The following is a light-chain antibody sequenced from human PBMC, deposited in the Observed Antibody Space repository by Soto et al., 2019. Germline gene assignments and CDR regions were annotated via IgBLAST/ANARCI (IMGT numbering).Light chain of an antibody. CDR3: HQSYNTPLT. J-gene: IGKJ4*01. CDR1: QSISNY. V-gene: IGKV1-39*01. Sequence: DILMTQSPSSLSASVGDRVTITCRASQSISNYLNWYQQKPGKAPKLLIYAASSLQSGVPSRFSGSGSGTDFTLTISSLQPEDFATYYCHQSYNTPLTFGGGTKVEIK. CDR2: AAS.